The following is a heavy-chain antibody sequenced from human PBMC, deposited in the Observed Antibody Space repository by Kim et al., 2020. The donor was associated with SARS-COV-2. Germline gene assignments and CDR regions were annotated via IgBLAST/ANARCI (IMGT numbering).Heavy chain of an antibody. Sequence: GGSLRLSCAASGFTFSSYAMHWVRQAPGKGLEWVAVISYDGSNKYYADSVKGRFTISRDNSKNTLYLQMNSLRAEDTAVYYCARDSVDSSGYYDAFDIWGQGTMVTVSS. J-gene: IGHJ3*02. V-gene: IGHV3-30*04. CDR2: ISYDGSNK. CDR1: GFTFSSYA. D-gene: IGHD3-22*01. CDR3: ARDSVDSSGYYDAFDI.